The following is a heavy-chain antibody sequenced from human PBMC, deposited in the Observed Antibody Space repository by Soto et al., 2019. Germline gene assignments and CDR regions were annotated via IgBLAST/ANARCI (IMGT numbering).Heavy chain of an antibody. Sequence: PSETLSLTCAVSGGSIISSSYYWGWIRQPPGKGLEWIGTIYYSGITYYNPSLKSRVTIFVDTSKNQFSLKLNSVTAADTAVYYCARDLWGYCGTDCYPLDVWGQGTRVTVSS. V-gene: IGHV4-39*07. D-gene: IGHD2-21*02. CDR1: GGSIISSSYY. CDR2: IYYSGIT. J-gene: IGHJ6*02. CDR3: ARDLWGYCGTDCYPLDV.